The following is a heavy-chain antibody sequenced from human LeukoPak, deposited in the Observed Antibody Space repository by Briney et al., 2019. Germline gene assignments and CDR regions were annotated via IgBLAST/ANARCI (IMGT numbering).Heavy chain of an antibody. CDR2: ISAYNGNT. V-gene: IGHV1-18*01. D-gene: IGHD3-22*01. CDR3: ARARGHYDSSGYCFDY. J-gene: IGHJ4*02. CDR1: GYTFTSYG. Sequence: ASVKVPCKASGYTFTSYGISWVRQAPGQGLEWMGWISAYNGNTNYAQKLQGRVTMTTDTSTSTAYMELRSLRSDDTAVYYCARARGHYDSSGYCFDYWGQGTLVTVSS.